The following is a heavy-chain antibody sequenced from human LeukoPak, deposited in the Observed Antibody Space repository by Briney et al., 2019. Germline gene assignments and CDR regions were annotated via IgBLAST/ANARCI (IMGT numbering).Heavy chain of an antibody. Sequence: GGSLRLSCAASGFTFSSYAMSWVRQAPGKGLEWVSSISRSSSYIYYADSVTGRFTISRDNAKNSLYLQMNSLRAEGTAVYYCARESSGAFDVWGQGTRVTVSS. J-gene: IGHJ3*01. CDR1: GFTFSSYA. CDR3: ARESSGAFDV. V-gene: IGHV3-21*01. D-gene: IGHD6-6*01. CDR2: ISRSSSYI.